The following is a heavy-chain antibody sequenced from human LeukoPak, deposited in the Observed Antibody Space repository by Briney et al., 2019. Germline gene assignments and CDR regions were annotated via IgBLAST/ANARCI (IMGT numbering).Heavy chain of an antibody. J-gene: IGHJ4*02. Sequence: SETLSLTCAVSGYSISSGYYWGWIRQPPGKGLEWIGSIYHSGSTYYNPSLKSRVTISVDTSKNQFSLKLSSVTAADTAVYYCASSYTMIVVVDYWGKGTLVTVSS. CDR1: GYSISSGYY. V-gene: IGHV4-38-2*01. D-gene: IGHD3-22*01. CDR2: IYHSGST. CDR3: ASSYTMIVVVDY.